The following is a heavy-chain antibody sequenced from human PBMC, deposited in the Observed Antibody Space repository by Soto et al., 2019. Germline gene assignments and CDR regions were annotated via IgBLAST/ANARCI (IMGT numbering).Heavy chain of an antibody. CDR3: ARQGSNTSRRLSWFDP. J-gene: IGHJ5*02. Sequence: PSETLSLTCTASGGSSSSSTYSWGWIRQPPGKGLEWIGSMHYSGATYCNPSLKSRVSISVDTSKSQFSLKLTFVTAADTAVYFCARQGSNTSRRLSWFDPWGQGTLVTVSS. CDR2: MHYSGAT. D-gene: IGHD3-16*01. CDR1: GGSSSSSTYS. V-gene: IGHV4-39*01.